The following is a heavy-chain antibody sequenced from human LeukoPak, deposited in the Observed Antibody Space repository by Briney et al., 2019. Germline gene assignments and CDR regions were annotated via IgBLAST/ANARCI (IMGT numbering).Heavy chain of an antibody. D-gene: IGHD3-9*01. J-gene: IGHJ3*02. Sequence: GGSLRLSCAASGLTFSSYAMSWVRQAPGKGLEWVSAISGSGGSTYYADPVKGRFTISRDNSKNTLYLQMNSLRAEDTAVYYCAKRTVLLRYFDWLPRPLDAFDIWGQGTMVTVSS. CDR3: AKRTVLLRYFDWLPRPLDAFDI. V-gene: IGHV3-23*01. CDR1: GLTFSSYA. CDR2: ISGSGGST.